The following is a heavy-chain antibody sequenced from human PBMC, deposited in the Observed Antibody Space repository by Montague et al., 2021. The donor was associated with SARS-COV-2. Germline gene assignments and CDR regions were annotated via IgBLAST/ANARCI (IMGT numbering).Heavy chain of an antibody. D-gene: IGHD3-16*01. J-gene: IGHJ4*02. CDR1: GFTFGSFA. V-gene: IGHV3-23*01. Sequence: SLRLSCAASGFTFGSFAMTWVRQTPGKGLEWVSSISDSGDSTWSPDSVKGRFTISRDNSKNILYLQMSSLRVDDTAIYYCVKDKIGVFWGQGTLVTVSS. CDR3: VKDKIGVF. CDR2: ISDSGDST.